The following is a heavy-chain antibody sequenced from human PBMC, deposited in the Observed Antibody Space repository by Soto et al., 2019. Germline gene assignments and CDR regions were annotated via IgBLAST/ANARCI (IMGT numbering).Heavy chain of an antibody. CDR3: ANEPGMREGGFDV. CDR1: GFTFSNAW. J-gene: IGHJ3*01. V-gene: IGHV3-9*01. D-gene: IGHD1-26*01. CDR2: ISWNSGSI. Sequence: GGSLRRSCAASGFTFSNAWMSCVRQAPGKGLEWAGRISWNSGSIAYGDSGKGRFTISRDNAKKYLYLQMNSLRTDDTAFYYCANEPGMREGGFDVWGKGKMVTV.